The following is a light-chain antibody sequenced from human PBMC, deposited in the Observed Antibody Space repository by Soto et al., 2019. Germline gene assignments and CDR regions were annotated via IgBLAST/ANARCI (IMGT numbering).Light chain of an antibody. V-gene: IGKV3-11*01. J-gene: IGKJ5*01. CDR2: DAS. Sequence: EIVLTQSPATLSLSPGERATLSCWASQSVNRYLVWYRQKPGQAPRLVIFDASNRANGVPARFGGSGSGTDFTLTINSLEPEDFAVYYCQQRNVWPPITFGQGTRLEIK. CDR1: QSVNRY. CDR3: QQRNVWPPIT.